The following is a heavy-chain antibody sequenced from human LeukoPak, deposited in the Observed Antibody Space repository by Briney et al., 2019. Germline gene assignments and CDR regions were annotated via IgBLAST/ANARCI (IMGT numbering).Heavy chain of an antibody. V-gene: IGHV1-18*04. CDR3: ARADVVVVAAVDY. Sequence: GASVKVSCKASGYTFTGYYMHWVRQAPGQGLEGMGWISAYNGNTNYAQKLQGRVTMTTDTSTSTAYMELRSLRSDDTAVYYCARADVVVVAAVDYWGQGTLVTVSS. D-gene: IGHD2-15*01. J-gene: IGHJ4*02. CDR2: ISAYNGNT. CDR1: GYTFTGYY.